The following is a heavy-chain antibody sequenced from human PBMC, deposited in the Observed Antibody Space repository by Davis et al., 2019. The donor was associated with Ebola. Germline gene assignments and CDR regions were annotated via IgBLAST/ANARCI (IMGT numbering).Heavy chain of an antibody. Sequence: GESLKISCAASGFTFSSYAMHWVRQAPGKGLEWVAVISYDGSNKYYADSVKGRFTISRDNSKNTLYLQMNSLRAEDTAVYYCARKLEVGLRMPNYYGMDVWGQGTTVTVSS. CDR3: ARKLEVGLRMPNYYGMDV. J-gene: IGHJ6*02. CDR2: ISYDGSNK. CDR1: GFTFSSYA. V-gene: IGHV3-30-3*01. D-gene: IGHD5/OR15-5a*01.